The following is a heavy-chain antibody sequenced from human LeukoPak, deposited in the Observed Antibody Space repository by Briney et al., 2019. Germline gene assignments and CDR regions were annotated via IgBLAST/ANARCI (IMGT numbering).Heavy chain of an antibody. CDR2: FTPEDGGT. D-gene: IGHD3-3*01. V-gene: IGHV1-24*01. Sequence: ASVKVSCKVSGYRLSELSIYWVRQAPGKGLEWMGGFTPEDGGTIYAEKFQGRVTMTEDTSTDTAYMELSSLRSEDTAVYYCATDSTIFGGGRAFDIWGQGTMVTVSS. CDR1: GYRLSELS. J-gene: IGHJ3*02. CDR3: ATDSTIFGGGRAFDI.